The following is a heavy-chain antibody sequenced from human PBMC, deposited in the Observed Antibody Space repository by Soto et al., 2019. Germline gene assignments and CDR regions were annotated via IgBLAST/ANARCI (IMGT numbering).Heavy chain of an antibody. Sequence: GGSLRLSCAASGFTFSSYGMHWVRQAPGKGLEWVAVIWYDGSNKYYADSVKGRFTISRDNSKNTLYLQMNSLRAEDTAVYYCARARYPHDYVMAPNWFDPWGQGTLVTVSS. CDR2: IWYDGSNK. J-gene: IGHJ5*02. CDR3: ARARYPHDYVMAPNWFDP. D-gene: IGHD3-16*01. V-gene: IGHV3-33*01. CDR1: GFTFSSYG.